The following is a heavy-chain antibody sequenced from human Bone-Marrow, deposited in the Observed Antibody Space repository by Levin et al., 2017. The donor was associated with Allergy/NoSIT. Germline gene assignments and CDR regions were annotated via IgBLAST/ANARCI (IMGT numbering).Heavy chain of an antibody. CDR3: ATTPVEMATIGTRDY. D-gene: IGHD5-24*01. CDR2: INPSGGST. V-gene: IGHV1-46*01. J-gene: IGHJ4*02. CDR1: GYTFTSYY. Sequence: GESLKISCKASGYTFTSYYMHWVRQAPGQGLEWMGIINPSGGSTSYAQKFQGRLTMTRDTSTSTVYMELSSLRSEDTAVYYCATTPVEMATIGTRDYWGQGTLVTVSS.